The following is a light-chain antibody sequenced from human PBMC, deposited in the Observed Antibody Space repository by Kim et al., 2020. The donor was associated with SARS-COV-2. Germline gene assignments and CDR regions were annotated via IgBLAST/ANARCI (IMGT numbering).Light chain of an antibody. V-gene: IGKV1-5*01. CDR1: QNINTW. CDR3: QHYYGNSRT. J-gene: IGKJ1*01. CDR2: GAS. Sequence: ASVGERVTITCRASQNINTWMAWYHLTPGKAPKRLIYGASNLQTEVPARCSGSGSGTEFTLTISGLQPDDFATYYCQHYYGNSRTFGQGTKVDIK.